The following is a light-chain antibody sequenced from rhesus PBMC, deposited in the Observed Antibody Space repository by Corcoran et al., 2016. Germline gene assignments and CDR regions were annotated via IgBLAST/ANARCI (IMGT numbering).Light chain of an antibody. CDR3: QQHDNSPPT. J-gene: IGKJ4*01. Sequence: IQMTQSPSSLSASVGDRVTISCRASQGISNWLVWYQQKPGKAPNLLIYRASNLETGVPSRFSGSGSGTAFTLTISSLRPEDVATYYCQQHDNSPPTFGGGAKVEVK. CDR1: QGISNW. V-gene: IGKV1-69*01. CDR2: RAS.